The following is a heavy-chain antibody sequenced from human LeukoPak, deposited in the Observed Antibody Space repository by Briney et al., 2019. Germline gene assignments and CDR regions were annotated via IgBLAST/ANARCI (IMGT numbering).Heavy chain of an antibody. D-gene: IGHD5-18*01. V-gene: IGHV4-34*01. CDR1: GGSFSGYY. Sequence: SETLSLTCAVHGGSFSGYYWSWIRQPPGKGLEWIGEINHSGSTNYNPSLKSRVTISVDTSKNQFSLKLSSVTAADTAVYYCARAEIQLQVPYYFDYWGQGTLVTVSS. CDR2: INHSGST. CDR3: ARAEIQLQVPYYFDY. J-gene: IGHJ4*02.